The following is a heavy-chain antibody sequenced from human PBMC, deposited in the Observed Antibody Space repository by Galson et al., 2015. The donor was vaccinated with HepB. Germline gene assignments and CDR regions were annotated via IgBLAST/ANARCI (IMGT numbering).Heavy chain of an antibody. V-gene: IGHV4-34*01. D-gene: IGHD2-8*01. Sequence: LSLTCAVYGGSFSGYYWTWIRQPPGKGLEWIGEINHSGNTNYNPSLKNRVIISVDTSKNQFSLRLSSVTAADTALYYCARGRRILLMVYAMRSDWYFDLWGRGSLVTVSS. CDR3: ARGRRILLMVYAMRSDWYFDL. CDR1: GGSFSGYY. CDR2: INHSGNT. J-gene: IGHJ2*01.